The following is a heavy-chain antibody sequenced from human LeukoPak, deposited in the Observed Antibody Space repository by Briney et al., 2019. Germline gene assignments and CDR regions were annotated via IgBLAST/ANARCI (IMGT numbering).Heavy chain of an antibody. CDR2: IYSGGST. CDR1: GFTVSRNY. CDR3: ARSTIFGVVGDY. J-gene: IGHJ4*02. Sequence: GSLRLSCAASGFTVSRNYMSWVRHAPGKGLEWVSVIYSGGSTYYADSVKGRFTISRDNSKNTLYLQMNSLRAEDTAVYYCARSTIFGVVGDYWGQGTLVTVSS. D-gene: IGHD3-3*01. V-gene: IGHV3-53*01.